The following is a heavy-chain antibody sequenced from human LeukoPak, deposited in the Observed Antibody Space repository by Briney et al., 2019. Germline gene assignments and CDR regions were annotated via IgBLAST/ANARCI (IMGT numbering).Heavy chain of an antibody. V-gene: IGHV1-69*01. CDR3: ARDNYDFWSGYYTGRGINY. D-gene: IGHD3-3*01. CDR2: IIPIFGTA. Sequence: SVKVSCKASGGTFSSYAISWVRQAPGQGLEWMGGIIPIFGTANYAQKFQGRVTITADESTSTAYMKLSSLRSEDTAVYYCARDNYDFWSGYYTGRGINYWGQGTLVTVSS. CDR1: GGTFSSYA. J-gene: IGHJ4*02.